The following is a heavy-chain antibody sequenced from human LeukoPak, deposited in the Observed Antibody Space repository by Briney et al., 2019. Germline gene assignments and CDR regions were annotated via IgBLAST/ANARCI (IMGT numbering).Heavy chain of an antibody. J-gene: IGHJ4*02. CDR2: IYPGDCDT. CDR3: ARQGCSSSSCYTFDY. D-gene: IGHD2-2*02. CDR1: RYRFSTYW. V-gene: IGHV5-51*01. Sequence: GGALQISFQGSRYRFSTYWIAWVRPMPGKGREGMGNIYPGDCDTRYSPSFQGQVTISADKSISTAYLQWSSLQASDTAIYYCARQGCSSSSCYTFDYWGQGTLVPVSP.